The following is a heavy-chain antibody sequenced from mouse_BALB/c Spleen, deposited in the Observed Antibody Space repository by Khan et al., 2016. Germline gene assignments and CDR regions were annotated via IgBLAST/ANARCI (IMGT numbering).Heavy chain of an antibody. V-gene: IGHV1-63*01. CDR1: GYAFTNDR. J-gene: IGHJ3*01. CDR3: ARKYTTATSFVY. Sequence: VQLQESGAELVRPGTSVKISCKASGYAFTNDRLGWVKQRPGHGLEWIGDIYPGSGNTYYNEKFKGKATLTADKPSNTAYMQFMSLTSEDSAVYFGARKYTTATSFVYWGQGTLVTVAA. D-gene: IGHD1-2*01. CDR2: IYPGSGNT.